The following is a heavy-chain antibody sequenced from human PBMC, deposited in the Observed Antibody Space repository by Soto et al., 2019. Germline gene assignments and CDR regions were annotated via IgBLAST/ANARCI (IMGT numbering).Heavy chain of an antibody. J-gene: IGHJ6*02. D-gene: IGHD5-12*01. CDR3: ARDRGVATRPHYYYYGMDV. CDR2: IIPIFGTA. CDR1: GGTFSSYA. Sequence: SVKVSCKASGGTFSSYAISWVRQAPGQGLEWMGGIIPIFGTANYAQKFQGRVTITADESTSTAYMELSSLRSEDTAVYYCARDRGVATRPHYYYYGMDVWGQGTTVTVSS. V-gene: IGHV1-69*13.